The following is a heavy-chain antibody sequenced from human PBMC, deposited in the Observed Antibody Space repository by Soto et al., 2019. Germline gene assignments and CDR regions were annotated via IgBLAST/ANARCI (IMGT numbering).Heavy chain of an antibody. V-gene: IGHV1-18*01. J-gene: IGHJ6*02. Sequence: QVQLVQSGAEVKKPGASVKVSCEASGYTFTTYGISWVRQAPGQGLEWMGWISPYNGNTNYAQKFQGRVTMTTHTSTSKAYMDLRSLRSDDTAVYYCARGAPSWAYGMDVWGQGTTVTVSS. CDR1: GYTFTTYG. CDR2: ISPYNGNT. D-gene: IGHD1-26*01. CDR3: ARGAPSWAYGMDV.